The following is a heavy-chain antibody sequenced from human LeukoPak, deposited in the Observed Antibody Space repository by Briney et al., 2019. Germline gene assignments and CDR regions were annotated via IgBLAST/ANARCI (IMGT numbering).Heavy chain of an antibody. D-gene: IGHD2-21*02. CDR2: INPNSGGT. V-gene: IGHV1-2*02. CDR3: AREPWYCGGDCYSAQYFQH. J-gene: IGHJ1*01. CDR1: GYTFTGYY. Sequence: ASVKVSCKASGYTFTGYYMHWVRQAPGQALEWMGWINPNSGGTNYAQKFQGRVTMTRDTSISTAYMELSRLRSDDTAVYYCAREPWYCGGDCYSAQYFQHWGQGTLVTVSS.